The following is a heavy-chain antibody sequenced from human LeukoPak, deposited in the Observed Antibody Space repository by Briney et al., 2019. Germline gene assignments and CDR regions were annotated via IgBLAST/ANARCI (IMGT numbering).Heavy chain of an antibody. J-gene: IGHJ4*02. V-gene: IGHV3-23*01. Sequence: GGSLRLSCAASGFNFNFYVMNWVRQAPGKRLEWVAAISRSGDSTFYADSVEGRFTISRDNSKNSVFLQMNSLRDEDTAVYYCAKDADGDGNYLLHYWGQGTLVTVSS. CDR2: ISRSGDST. CDR1: GFNFNFYV. D-gene: IGHD4-17*01. CDR3: AKDADGDGNYLLHY.